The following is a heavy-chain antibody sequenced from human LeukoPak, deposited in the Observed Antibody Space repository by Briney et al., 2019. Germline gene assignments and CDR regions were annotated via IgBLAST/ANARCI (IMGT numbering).Heavy chain of an antibody. CDR1: GYTFTSYG. CDR2: ISAYNGNT. Sequence: ASVKVSCMASGYTFTSYGISWVRQAPGQGLEWMGWISAYNGNTNYAQKLQGRVTMTTDTSTSTAYMELRSLRSDDTAVYYCARVPRAAAGTDYYYYMDVWGKGTTVTVSS. J-gene: IGHJ6*03. V-gene: IGHV1-18*01. CDR3: ARVPRAAAGTDYYYYMDV. D-gene: IGHD6-13*01.